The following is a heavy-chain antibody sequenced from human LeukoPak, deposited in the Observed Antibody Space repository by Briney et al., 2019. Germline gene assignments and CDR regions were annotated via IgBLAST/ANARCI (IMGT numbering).Heavy chain of an antibody. CDR1: GFTFSSYW. CDR3: ASSGVLRFLEWPIRGHYFDY. J-gene: IGHJ4*02. CDR2: IKQDESEK. Sequence: GGSLRLSCAASGFTFSSYWMSWVRQAPGKGLEWVANIKQDESEKYYVDSVKGRFTISRDNAKNSLYLQMNSLRAEDTAVYYCASSGVLRFLEWPIRGHYFDYWGQGTLVTVSS. V-gene: IGHV3-7*01. D-gene: IGHD3-3*01.